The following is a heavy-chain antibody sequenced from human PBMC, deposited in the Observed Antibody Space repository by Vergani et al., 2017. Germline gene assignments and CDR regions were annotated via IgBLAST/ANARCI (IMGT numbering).Heavy chain of an antibody. CDR3: ARVGSTTTVVTPGGNYYYYGMDV. V-gene: IGHV4-39*01. J-gene: IGHJ6*02. D-gene: IGHD4-23*01. CDR2: IYNSGNG. CDR1: GDSIISRSYY. Sequence: QMQLQESGPGLVKASETLSLTCTVSGDSIISRSYYWGWIRQPPGKGLEWIGSIYNSGNGDSSSSLKSRVTISADTSKNQFSLRLTSVTAADTAVYYCARVGSTTTVVTPGGNYYYYGMDVWGQGTTVIVSS.